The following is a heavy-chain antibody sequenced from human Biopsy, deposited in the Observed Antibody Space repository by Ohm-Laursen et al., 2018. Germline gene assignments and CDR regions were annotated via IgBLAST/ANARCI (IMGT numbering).Heavy chain of an antibody. CDR1: GFTFSGFS. CDR2: ISASGNHI. CDR3: ARDGEAKYCRHGVCPSDY. Sequence: SLRLSCSASGFTFSGFSMNWVRQAPGKGLEWVSSISASGNHIYYTDSVKGRFTVSRDNGKNSLDLQMNSLGGEDTAVYYCARDGEAKYCRHGVCPSDYWGQGTLVTVSS. V-gene: IGHV3-21*01. D-gene: IGHD2-8*01. J-gene: IGHJ4*02.